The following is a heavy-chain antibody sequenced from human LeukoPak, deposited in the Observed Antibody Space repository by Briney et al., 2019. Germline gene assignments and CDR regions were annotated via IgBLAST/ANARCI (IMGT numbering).Heavy chain of an antibody. J-gene: IGHJ4*02. Sequence: ASVKASCKASGYTFTSYDINWVRQATGQGLEWMGWMNPNSGNTGYAQKFQGRVTITRNTSISTAYMELSSLRSDDTAVYYCAREQIAAAGTRGDYWGQGTLVTVSS. V-gene: IGHV1-8*03. CDR3: AREQIAAAGTRGDY. CDR2: MNPNSGNT. D-gene: IGHD6-13*01. CDR1: GYTFTSYD.